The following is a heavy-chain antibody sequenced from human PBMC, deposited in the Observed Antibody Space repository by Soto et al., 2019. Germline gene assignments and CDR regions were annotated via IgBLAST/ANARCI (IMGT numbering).Heavy chain of an antibody. CDR2: ISGSGGST. J-gene: IGHJ6*02. Sequence: GGSLRLSCAASGFTFSSYAMSWVRQAPGKGLEWASAISGSGGSTYYADSVKGRFTISRDNSKNTLYLQMNSLRAEDTAVYYCAKDPVTVYYYYGMDVWGQGTTVTVSS. CDR3: AKDPVTVYYYYGMDV. CDR1: GFTFSSYA. D-gene: IGHD4-4*01. V-gene: IGHV3-23*01.